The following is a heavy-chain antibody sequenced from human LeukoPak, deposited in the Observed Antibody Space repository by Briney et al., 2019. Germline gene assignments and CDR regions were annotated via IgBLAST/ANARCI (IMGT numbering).Heavy chain of an antibody. Sequence: SETLSLTCTVSGGSISTINYYWDWIRQPPGKGLEWIGSIYYSGSTYYNPSLKSRVTISVDTSKNQFSLKLSSVTAADTAVYYCARGAPFDYWGQGTLVTVSS. V-gene: IGHV4-39*07. CDR3: ARGAPFDY. CDR1: GGSISTINYY. CDR2: IYYSGST. J-gene: IGHJ4*02.